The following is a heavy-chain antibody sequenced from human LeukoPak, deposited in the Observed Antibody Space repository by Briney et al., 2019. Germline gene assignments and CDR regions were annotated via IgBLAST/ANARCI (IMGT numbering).Heavy chain of an antibody. J-gene: IGHJ6*02. D-gene: IGHD2-8*01. V-gene: IGHV1-69*04. Sequence: SVKVSCKASGGTFSSYAISWVRQAPGQGLEWMGRIIPILGIANYAQKFQGRVTITADKSTSTAYMELSSLRSEDTAVYYCAAIYCTNGVCYTQNYYYYGMDVWGQGTTVTVSS. CDR1: GGTFSSYA. CDR2: IIPILGIA. CDR3: AAIYCTNGVCYTQNYYYYGMDV.